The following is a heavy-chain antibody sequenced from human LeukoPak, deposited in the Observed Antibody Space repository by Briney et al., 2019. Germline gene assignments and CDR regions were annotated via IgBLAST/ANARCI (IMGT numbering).Heavy chain of an antibody. J-gene: IGHJ4*02. CDR2: IRNSGDNT. Sequence: GGSLRLSSTASGFTFSRNAMSWVRQAPGKGLEWVSSIRNSGDNTYYADSVKGRFTISRDNSRDTLYLQMNSLRAEDTAVYYCARDIGTIDPFDYWGQGTLVTVSS. CDR1: GFTFSRNA. V-gene: IGHV3-23*01. CDR3: ARDIGTIDPFDY. D-gene: IGHD3-10*01.